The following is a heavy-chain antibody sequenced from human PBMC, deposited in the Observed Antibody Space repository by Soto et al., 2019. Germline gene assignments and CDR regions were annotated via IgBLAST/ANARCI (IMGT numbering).Heavy chain of an antibody. CDR2: IKQDGSEK. CDR3: ARDFFVRGLPIGADY. D-gene: IGHD3-10*01. J-gene: IGHJ4*02. Sequence: GGSLRLSCAASGFTFSSYWMSWVRQAPGKGLEWVANIKQDGSEKYYVDSVKGRFTISRDNAKNSLYLQMNSLRAEDTAVYYCARDFFVRGLPIGADYWGQGTLVTVSS. V-gene: IGHV3-7*01. CDR1: GFTFSSYW.